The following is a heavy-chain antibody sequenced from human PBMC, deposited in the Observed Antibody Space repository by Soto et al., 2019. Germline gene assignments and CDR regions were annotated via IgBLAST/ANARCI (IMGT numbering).Heavy chain of an antibody. CDR1: GGSFSGYY. CDR2: INHSGST. Sequence: SETLSLTCAVYGGSFSGYYWSWIRQPPGKGLEWIGEINHSGSTNYNPSLKSRVTISVDTSKNQFSLKLISVTAADTAVYYCAGTEVPESSSWHPCDPWGQGTLVT. V-gene: IGHV4-34*01. J-gene: IGHJ5*02. D-gene: IGHD6-13*01. CDR3: AGTEVPESSSWHPCDP.